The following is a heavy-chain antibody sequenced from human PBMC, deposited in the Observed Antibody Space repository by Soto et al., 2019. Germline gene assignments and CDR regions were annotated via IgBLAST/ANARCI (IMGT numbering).Heavy chain of an antibody. J-gene: IGHJ4*02. CDR1: GFTVSSNY. D-gene: IGHD3-10*01. CDR3: ARDRNSGGDYVGY. CDR2: IYSGGST. Sequence: GGSLRLSCAASGFTVSSNYMSWVRQAPGKGLEWVSVIYSGGSTYYADSVKGRFTISRDSSKNTLHLQMNSLRAEDTAVYYCARDRNSGGDYVGYWGQGTLVTVSS. V-gene: IGHV3-53*01.